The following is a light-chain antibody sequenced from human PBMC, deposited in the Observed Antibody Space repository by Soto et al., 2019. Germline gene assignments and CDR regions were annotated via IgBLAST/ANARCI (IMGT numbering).Light chain of an antibody. V-gene: IGLV1-51*01. CDR3: GTWDSGLSGGI. CDR2: DNN. Sequence: QSVLTQPPSVSAAPGQEVTISCSGSSSNIGDNYVSWYQQLPGTAPKLLIYDNNKRPSGIPDRFSGSKSGTSATLGITGLQTGDEADYYCGTWDSGLSGGIFGGGTKVTVL. J-gene: IGLJ2*01. CDR1: SSNIGDNY.